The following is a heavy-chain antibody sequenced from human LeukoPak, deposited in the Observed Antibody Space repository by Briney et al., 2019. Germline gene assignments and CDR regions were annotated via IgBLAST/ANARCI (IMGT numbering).Heavy chain of an antibody. J-gene: IGHJ5*02. D-gene: IGHD3-10*01. CDR2: IYYSGST. Sequence: SSXXLXLTCTVSGGSISSYYWSWIRQPPGKGLEWIGYIYYSGSTNYNPSLKSRVTISVDTSKNQFSLKLSSVTAADTAVYYCAREVRGVIRWNWFDPWGQGTLVTVSS. CDR1: GGSISSYY. V-gene: IGHV4-59*01. CDR3: AREVRGVIRWNWFDP.